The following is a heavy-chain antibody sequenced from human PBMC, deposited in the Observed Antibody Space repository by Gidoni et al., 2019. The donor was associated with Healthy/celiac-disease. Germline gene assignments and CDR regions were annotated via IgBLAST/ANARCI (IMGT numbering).Heavy chain of an antibody. V-gene: IGHV5-10-1*03. CDR3: ARHPPVWVAAAGWDY. CDR1: GYSFTSYW. Sequence: DVQLVQSGAEVKKPGETQRIPCKGSGYSFTSYWIRWVRQMPGKGLEWMGWIDPSDSYTNYSPSFQGHVTISADKSISTAYLQWSSLKASDTAMYYCARHPPVWVAAAGWDYWGQGTLVTVSS. D-gene: IGHD6-13*01. J-gene: IGHJ4*02. CDR2: IDPSDSYT.